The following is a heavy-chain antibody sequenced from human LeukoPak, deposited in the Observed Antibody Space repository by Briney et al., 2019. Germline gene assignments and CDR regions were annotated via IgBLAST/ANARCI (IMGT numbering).Heavy chain of an antibody. Sequence: GGCLRLSCAASGFTFSSYSMNWVRQAPGKGLEWVSSISSSSSYIYYADSVKGRFTISRDNAKNSLYLQMNSLRAEDTAVYYCARGDTAMVTGSTDYWGQGTLVTVSS. CDR2: ISSSSSYI. J-gene: IGHJ4*02. CDR3: ARGDTAMVTGSTDY. D-gene: IGHD5-18*01. V-gene: IGHV3-21*01. CDR1: GFTFSSYS.